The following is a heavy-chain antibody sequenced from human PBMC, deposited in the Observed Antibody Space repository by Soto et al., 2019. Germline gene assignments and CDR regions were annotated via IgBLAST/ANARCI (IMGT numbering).Heavy chain of an antibody. V-gene: IGHV1-69*01. Sequence: QVQLVQSGAEVKKPGSSVKVSCKASGGTFSSYRINWVRQAPGQGREWVGGLVPIYRTADYAQKFQGRVTITADESARTSYMELRSLKSQDTAVYYCVRDSGAKLSSSWGQGTLVTVSS. CDR1: GGTFSSYR. D-gene: IGHD6-13*01. CDR2: LVPIYRTA. CDR3: VRDSGAKLSSS. J-gene: IGHJ4*02.